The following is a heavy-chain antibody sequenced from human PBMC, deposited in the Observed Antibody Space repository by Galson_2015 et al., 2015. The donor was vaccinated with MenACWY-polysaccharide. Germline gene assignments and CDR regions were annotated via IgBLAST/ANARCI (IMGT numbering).Heavy chain of an antibody. CDR3: ARDEFRVTMVRGVISPHYFDY. CDR2: ISYDGSNK. D-gene: IGHD3-10*01. V-gene: IGHV3-30-3*01. CDR1: GFTFSSYA. J-gene: IGHJ4*02. Sequence: SLRLSCAASGFTFSSYAMHWVRQAPGKGLEWVAVISYDGSNKYYADSVKGRFTISRDNSKNTLYLQMNSLRAEDTAVYYCARDEFRVTMVRGVISPHYFDYWGQGTLVTVSS.